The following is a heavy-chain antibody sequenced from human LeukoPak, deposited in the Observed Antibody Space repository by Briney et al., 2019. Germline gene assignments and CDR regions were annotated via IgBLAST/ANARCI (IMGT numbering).Heavy chain of an antibody. V-gene: IGHV4-59*01. CDR2: IYYSGRT. CDR1: GGSISTYY. J-gene: IGHJ3*02. CDR3: ARGGGYFLIDAFDI. Sequence: SSETLSLTCTVSGGSISTYYWTWIRQPPGKGLEWIGYIYYSGRTKYSPSLKSRVTISVDTSKNQFSLKLSSVTAADTAVYYCARGGGYFLIDAFDIWGLGTMVTVSS. D-gene: IGHD3-22*01.